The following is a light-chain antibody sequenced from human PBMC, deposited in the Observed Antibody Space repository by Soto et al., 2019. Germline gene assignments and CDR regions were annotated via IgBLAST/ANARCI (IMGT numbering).Light chain of an antibody. V-gene: IGLV2-18*02. CDR2: EVN. CDR3: TSYTRSSTYV. J-gene: IGLJ1*01. Sequence: QSVLXQPPSVSGSPGQSVAISCTGTSSDVGSYNRVSWYQQSPGTAPKLMIYEVNNRPSGVPDRFSGSKSGSTASLTISGLQAEDEGDYYCTSYTRSSTYVFGTGTKVTVL. CDR1: SSDVGSYNR.